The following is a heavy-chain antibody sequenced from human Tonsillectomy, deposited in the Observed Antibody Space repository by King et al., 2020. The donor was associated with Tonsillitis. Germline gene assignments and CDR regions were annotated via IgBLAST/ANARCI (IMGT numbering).Heavy chain of an antibody. CDR1: Y. Sequence: YWTWIRQHPVKGLEWIGNSYHSGSTYSNPSLKSRIIISLDTSKNQFSLRLNSVTAADTAVYYCAKERGGHFDFWSGRGYCMDFWGLGTTV. CDR2: SYHSGST. D-gene: IGHD3-3*01. CDR3: AKERGGHFDFWSGRGYCMDF. J-gene: IGHJ6*02. V-gene: IGHV4-31*02.